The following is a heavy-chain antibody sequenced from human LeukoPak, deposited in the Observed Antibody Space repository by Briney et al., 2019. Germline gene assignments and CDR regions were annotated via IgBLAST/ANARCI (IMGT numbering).Heavy chain of an antibody. CDR3: ARWHMNSQDV. CDR1: DGSISYYY. D-gene: IGHD4-23*01. CDR2: IYVGGST. V-gene: IGHV4-4*07. J-gene: IGHJ6*02. Sequence: PSETLSLTCTVSDGSISYYYWSWIRPPAGKGLEWIGRIYVGGSTNYSPSLKSRVSMSLDKSKNQLSLKLISVSAADTAVYYCARWHMNSQDVWGRGTAVTVS.